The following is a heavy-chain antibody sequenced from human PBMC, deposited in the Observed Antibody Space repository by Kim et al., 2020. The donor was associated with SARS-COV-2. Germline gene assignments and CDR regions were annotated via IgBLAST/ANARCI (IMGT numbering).Heavy chain of an antibody. CDR1: GFRFDDYA. CDR3: AKDFTGYTSGSYLDY. D-gene: IGHD3-10*01. J-gene: IGHJ4*02. V-gene: IGHV3-9*01. Sequence: GGSLRLSCVVSGFRFDDYAMHWVRQAPGRGLEWVSAISWNGCSVRYADSVKGRFTVSRDSATNSVYLQMNNLTTDDTALYFCAKDFTGYTSGSYLDYWGPSTLVPVSS. CDR2: ISWNGCSV.